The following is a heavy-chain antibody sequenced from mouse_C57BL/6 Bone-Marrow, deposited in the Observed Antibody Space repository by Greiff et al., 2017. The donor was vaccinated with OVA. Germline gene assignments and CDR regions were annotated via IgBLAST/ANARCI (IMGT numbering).Heavy chain of an antibody. CDR1: GYTFTDYY. V-gene: IGHV1-26*01. Sequence: EVQLQQSGPELVKPGASVKISCKASGYTFTDYYMNWVKQSHGKSLEWIGDINPNNGGTSYNQKFKGKATLTVDKSSSTAYMELRSLTSEDSAVYYCARPYYSNYGWFDYWGQGTTLTVSS. J-gene: IGHJ2*01. CDR3: ARPYYSNYGWFDY. D-gene: IGHD2-5*01. CDR2: INPNNGGT.